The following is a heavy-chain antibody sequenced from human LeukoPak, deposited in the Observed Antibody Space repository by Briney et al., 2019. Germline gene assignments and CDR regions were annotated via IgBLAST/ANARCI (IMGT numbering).Heavy chain of an antibody. D-gene: IGHD2-15*01. CDR3: AKPISAYCSGGSCYEFNY. Sequence: PGGSLRLSCAASGFTVSSNYMSWVRQAPGKGLEWVSAISGSGGSTYYADSVKGRFTISRDNSKNTLYLQMNSLRAEDTAVYYCAKPISAYCSGGSCYEFNYWGQGTLVTVSS. J-gene: IGHJ4*02. CDR1: GFTVSSNY. V-gene: IGHV3-23*01. CDR2: ISGSGGST.